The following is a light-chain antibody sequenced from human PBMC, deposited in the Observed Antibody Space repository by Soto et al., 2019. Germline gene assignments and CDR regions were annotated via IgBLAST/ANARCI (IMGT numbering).Light chain of an antibody. Sequence: ESVLSRSRCTLSFSPGQRATLSCSTSQSVGKYLVWYQQKPGQAPRLLIYDASNRATGIPARFSGSGSGTDFTLTISSLEPEDVAVYYCQQRGNRPPWTFGQGTK. CDR1: QSVGKY. J-gene: IGKJ1*01. CDR3: QQRGNRPPWT. V-gene: IGKV3-11*01. CDR2: DAS.